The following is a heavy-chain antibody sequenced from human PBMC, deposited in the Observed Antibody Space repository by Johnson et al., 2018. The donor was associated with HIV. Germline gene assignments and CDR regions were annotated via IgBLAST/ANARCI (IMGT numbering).Heavy chain of an antibody. CDR3: ARGRDYYDGSGGQDAFDI. J-gene: IGHJ3*02. D-gene: IGHD3-22*01. CDR1: GFTFDDYA. CDR2: INWNGGST. V-gene: IGHV3-20*04. Sequence: VQLVESGGGVVRPGGSLRLSCAASGFTFDDYAMSWVRQAPGKGLEWVSGINWNGGSTGYADSVKGRFTISRDNAKNSLYLQMNILRADDTALYYCARGRDYYDGSGGQDAFDIWGQGTMVTVSS.